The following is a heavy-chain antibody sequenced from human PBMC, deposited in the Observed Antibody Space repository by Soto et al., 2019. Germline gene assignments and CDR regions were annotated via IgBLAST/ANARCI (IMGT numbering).Heavy chain of an antibody. V-gene: IGHV1-69*13. CDR3: ARDIVVVPAAVNWFDP. D-gene: IGHD2-2*01. CDR2: IIPIFGTA. J-gene: IGHJ5*02. CDR1: GGTFSSYA. Sequence: SVKVSCKASGGTFSSYAISWVRQAPGQGLEWMGGIIPIFGTANYAQKFQGRVTITADESTSTAYMELSSLRSEDTAVYYCARDIVVVPAAVNWFDPWGQGTLVTVS.